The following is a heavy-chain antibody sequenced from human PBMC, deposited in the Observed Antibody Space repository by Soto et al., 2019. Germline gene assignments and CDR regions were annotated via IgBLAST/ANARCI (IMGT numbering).Heavy chain of an antibody. CDR1: GFTFSSYW. J-gene: IGHJ5*02. Sequence: GGSLRLSCAASGFTFSSYWMSWVRQAPGKGLEWVANIKQDGSEKYYVDSVKGRFTISRDNAKNSLYLQMNSLRAEDTAVYYCARVRPPHKAACTWLDPGGQGTLVTVSS. CDR3: ARVRPPHKAACTWLDP. V-gene: IGHV3-7*03. CDR2: IKQDGSEK.